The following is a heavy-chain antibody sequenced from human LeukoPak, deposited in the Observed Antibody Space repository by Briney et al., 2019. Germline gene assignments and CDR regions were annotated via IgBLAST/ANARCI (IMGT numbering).Heavy chain of an antibody. V-gene: IGHV4-30-2*01. CDR3: ARAADTAMVPNWFDP. J-gene: IGHJ5*02. CDR2: IYHSGST. D-gene: IGHD5-18*01. CDR1: GGSISSGGYS. Sequence: SETLSLTCAVSGGSISSGGYSWSWIRQPPGKGLEWIGYIYHSGSTCYNPSLKSRVTISVDRSKNQFSLKLSSVTAADTAVYYCARAADTAMVPNWFDPWGQGTLVTVSS.